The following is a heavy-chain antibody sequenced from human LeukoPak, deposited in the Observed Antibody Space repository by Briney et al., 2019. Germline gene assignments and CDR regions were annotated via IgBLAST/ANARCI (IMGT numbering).Heavy chain of an antibody. D-gene: IGHD4-23*01. CDR3: ASPLVESGGNIYFGL. CDR2: INPDGSGK. J-gene: IGHJ2*01. V-gene: IGHV3-7*05. Sequence: GGSLRLSCAASGFTFSIYWMTWVRQAPGKGLEWVANINPDGSGKAYVDSVKGRFTISRDNAQKSLFLEMNSLRVEDTAVYYCASPLVESGGNIYFGLWGRGTLVTVSS. CDR1: GFTFSIYW.